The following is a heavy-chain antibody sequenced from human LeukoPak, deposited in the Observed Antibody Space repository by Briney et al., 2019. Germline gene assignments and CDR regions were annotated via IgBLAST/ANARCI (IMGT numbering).Heavy chain of an antibody. CDR1: GGTFSSYA. Sequence: ASVKVSCKASGGTFSSYAISWVRQAPGQGLEWMGGIIPIFGTANYAQKFQGRVTITTDESTSTAYMELSSLRSEDTAVYYCARPYCSSTSCYFDYWGQGTLVTVSS. V-gene: IGHV1-69*05. CDR3: ARPYCSSTSCYFDY. J-gene: IGHJ4*02. D-gene: IGHD2-2*01. CDR2: IIPIFGTA.